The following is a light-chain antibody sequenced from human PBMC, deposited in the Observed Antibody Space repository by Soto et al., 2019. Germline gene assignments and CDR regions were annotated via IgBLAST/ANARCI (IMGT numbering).Light chain of an antibody. Sequence: HSVLTQPPSASGSPGQSVTISCTGTSSDVGGYNYVSWYQQHPGKAPKLMIYEVSKRPSGVPDRFSGSKSGNTASLTVSGLQAEDEADYYCSSYAGSNNLGVFGTGTKLTVL. CDR1: SSDVGGYNY. CDR2: EVS. V-gene: IGLV2-8*01. CDR3: SSYAGSNNLGV. J-gene: IGLJ1*01.